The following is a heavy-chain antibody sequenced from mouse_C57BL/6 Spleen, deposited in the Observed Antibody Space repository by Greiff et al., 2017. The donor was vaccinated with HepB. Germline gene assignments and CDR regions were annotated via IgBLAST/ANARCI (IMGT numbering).Heavy chain of an antibody. CDR2: IRSKSNNYAT. CDR3: VRHEHLDYAMDY. Sequence: EVHLVESGGGLVQPKGSLKLSCAASGFSFNTYAMNWVRQAPGKGLEWVARIRSKSNNYATYYADSVKDRFTISRDDSESMLYLQMNNLKTEDTAMYYCVRHEHLDYAMDYWGQGTSVTVSS. V-gene: IGHV10-1*01. J-gene: IGHJ4*01. CDR1: GFSFNTYA.